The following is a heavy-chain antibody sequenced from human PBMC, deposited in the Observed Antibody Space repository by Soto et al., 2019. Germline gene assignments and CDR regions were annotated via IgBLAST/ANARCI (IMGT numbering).Heavy chain of an antibody. J-gene: IGHJ4*02. CDR2: IYYIGST. V-gene: IGHV4-61*08. Sequence: PSETLSLTCTVSGGSVSSGDYYWNWILHPPGRGLEWLGYIYYIGSTNYNPSLKSRVTISVDTSKKQFFLKLSSVTAADTAVYYCPRGDRYSSGDIDYWGQGNQVTVSS. D-gene: IGHD6-19*01. CDR3: PRGDRYSSGDIDY. CDR1: GGSVSSGDYY.